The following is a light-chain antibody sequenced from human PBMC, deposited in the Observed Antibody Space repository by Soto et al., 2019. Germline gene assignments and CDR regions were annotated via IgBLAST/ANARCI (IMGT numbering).Light chain of an antibody. CDR2: DAS. J-gene: IGKJ1*01. CDR3: QQYDSYSSGP. Sequence: DIQMTQSPSTLSASVGDRVTITCRASQSISSWLAWYQQKPGKAPKLLIYDASSLESGVPSRFSGSGSGTEFTLTISSLQPDDFGTYYCQQYDSYSSGPFGQGTKVDIK. V-gene: IGKV1-5*01. CDR1: QSISSW.